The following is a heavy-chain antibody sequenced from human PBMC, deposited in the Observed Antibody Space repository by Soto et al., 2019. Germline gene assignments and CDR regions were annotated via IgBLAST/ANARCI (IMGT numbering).Heavy chain of an antibody. CDR3: ARVRGRYYGSGSYDGVDV. CDR1: GFSFSTYG. D-gene: IGHD3-10*01. V-gene: IGHV3-33*01. J-gene: IGHJ6*02. Sequence: QVQLVESGGGVVQPGRSLRLSCAASGFSFSTYGMHWVRQAPGKGLEWVAAIWYDGSNKYYAESVKGRFTISRDNSRNTLYLEMNSLRVEDTAVYYCARVRGRYYGSGSYDGVDVWGQGTTVTVSS. CDR2: IWYDGSNK.